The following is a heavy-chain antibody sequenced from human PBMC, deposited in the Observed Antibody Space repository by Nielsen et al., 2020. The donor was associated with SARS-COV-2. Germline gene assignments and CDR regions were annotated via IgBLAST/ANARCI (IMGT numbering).Heavy chain of an antibody. Sequence: SETLSLTCTVSGGSISSGGYYWSWISHHPGKGLAWIGYIYFSGRTCYNPSLKSRVTISVDTSKNQFSLSLRSVTAADTAVYYCARESSGYDHYNYGMDVWGQGTTVTVSS. J-gene: IGHJ6*02. D-gene: IGHD5-12*01. V-gene: IGHV4-31*03. CDR3: ARESSGYDHYNYGMDV. CDR1: GGSISSGGYY. CDR2: IYFSGRT.